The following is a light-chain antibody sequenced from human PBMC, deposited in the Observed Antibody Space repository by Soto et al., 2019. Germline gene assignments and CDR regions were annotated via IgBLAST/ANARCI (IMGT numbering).Light chain of an antibody. J-gene: IGKJ5*01. V-gene: IGKV3-15*01. CDR2: GAS. Sequence: EIVLTQSPGTLSLSPGERATLSCRASQSVSSSTYLALYQQKPGQAPRLLIYGASTRATGIPARFSGSGSGTEFTLTISSLQSEDFAVYYCQQYNNWPITFGQGTRLEIK. CDR3: QQYNNWPIT. CDR1: QSVSSSTY.